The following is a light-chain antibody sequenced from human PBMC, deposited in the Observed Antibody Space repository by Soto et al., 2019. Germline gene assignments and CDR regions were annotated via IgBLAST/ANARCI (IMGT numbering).Light chain of an antibody. CDR1: SSNIGADYD. V-gene: IGLV1-40*01. CDR2: EVS. CDR3: SSYAGSNNRGV. Sequence: QSVLTQPPSVSGAPGQRVTISCTGSSSNIGADYDVHWYQQLPGTAPKLIIYEVSERPSGVPDRFSGSKSGNTASLTVSGLQAEDEADYYCSSYAGSNNRGVFGSGTKVTVL. J-gene: IGLJ1*01.